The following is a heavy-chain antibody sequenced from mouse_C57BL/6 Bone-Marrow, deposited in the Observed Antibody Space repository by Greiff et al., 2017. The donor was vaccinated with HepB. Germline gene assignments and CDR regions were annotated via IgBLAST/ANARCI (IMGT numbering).Heavy chain of an antibody. V-gene: IGHV14-4*01. CDR3: ARTDYYGSSYPFDY. Sequence: VQLQQSGAELVRPGASVKLSCTASGFNIKDDYMHWVKQRPEQGLEWIGWIDPENGDTEYASKFQGKATITADTSSNTAYLQLSSLTSEDSAVYYCARTDYYGSSYPFDYWGQGTTLTVSS. J-gene: IGHJ2*01. CDR1: GFNIKDDY. D-gene: IGHD1-1*01. CDR2: IDPENGDT.